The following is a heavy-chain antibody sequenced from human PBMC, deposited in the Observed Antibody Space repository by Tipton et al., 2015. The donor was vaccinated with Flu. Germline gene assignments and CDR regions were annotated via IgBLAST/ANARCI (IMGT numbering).Heavy chain of an antibody. CDR1: GYSISSGYY. CDR2: IYHSGST. Sequence: TLSLTCTVSGYSISSGYYWGWIRQPPGKGLEWIGSIYHSGSTYYNPSLKSRVTISVDTSKNQFSLKLSSVTAADTAVYYCARDPADTAMGDFDYWGQGTLSPSPQ. CDR3: ARDPADTAMGDFDY. V-gene: IGHV4-38-2*02. J-gene: IGHJ4*02. D-gene: IGHD5-18*01.